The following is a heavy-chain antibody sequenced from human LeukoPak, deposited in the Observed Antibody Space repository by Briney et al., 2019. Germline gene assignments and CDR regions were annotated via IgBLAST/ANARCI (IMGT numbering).Heavy chain of an antibody. CDR3: TRGVAPRPIFDY. J-gene: IGHJ4*02. CDR1: GYTFTSYD. CDR2: MNPNSGNT. D-gene: IGHD2-15*01. V-gene: IGHV1-8*02. Sequence: ASVKVSCKASGYTFTSYDIKWGRQATGRGLELMGWMNPNSGNTGYAQKFQGRVTMTRNTSISTAYMELSSLRSEDTAVYYCTRGVAPRPIFDYWGQGTLVTVSS.